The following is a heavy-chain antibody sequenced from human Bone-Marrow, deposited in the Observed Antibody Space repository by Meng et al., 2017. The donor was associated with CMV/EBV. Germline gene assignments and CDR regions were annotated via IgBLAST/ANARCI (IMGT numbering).Heavy chain of an antibody. V-gene: IGHV3-23*03. CDR3: ARSSD. CDR2: IYGGASGT. Sequence: GESLKISCAASGFTFDNYAMSWFRQAPGKGPEWVSAIYGGASGTYYADSVKGRFTISRDSSKNTLYLQMSSLRVEDTAVYYCARSSDCGQGTLVTVSS. CDR1: GFTFDNYA. D-gene: IGHD3-16*02. J-gene: IGHJ4*02.